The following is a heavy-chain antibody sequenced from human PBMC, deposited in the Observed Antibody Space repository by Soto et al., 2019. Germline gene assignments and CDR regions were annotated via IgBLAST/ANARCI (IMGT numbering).Heavy chain of an antibody. J-gene: IGHJ4*02. CDR1: GFTFSSYS. Sequence: LSLTCAASGFTFSSYSMNWVRQAPGKGLEWVSYISSSSSTIYYADSVKGRFTISRDNAKNSLYLQMSSLRDEDTAVYYCARGSSFWSGYWSFDYWGQGTLVTVSS. V-gene: IGHV3-48*02. CDR3: ARGSSFWSGYWSFDY. CDR2: ISSSSSTI. D-gene: IGHD3-3*01.